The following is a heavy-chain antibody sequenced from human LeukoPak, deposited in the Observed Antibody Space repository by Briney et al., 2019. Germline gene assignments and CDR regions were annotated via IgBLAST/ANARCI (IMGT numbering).Heavy chain of an antibody. CDR1: GYTFTSYD. D-gene: IGHD6-13*01. V-gene: IGHV1-8*01. CDR2: MNPNSGNT. Sequence: ASVKVSCKASGYTFTSYDINWVRQATGQGLEWMGWMNPNSGNTGYAQKFQGRVTMTRNTSISTAYMELSSLRSEDTAVYYCARGRVKAASRGYYMDVWGKGTTVTVSS. J-gene: IGHJ6*03. CDR3: ARGRVKAASRGYYMDV.